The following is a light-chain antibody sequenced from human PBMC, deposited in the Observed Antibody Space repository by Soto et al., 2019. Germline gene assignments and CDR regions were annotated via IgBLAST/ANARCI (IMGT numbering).Light chain of an antibody. CDR1: SSDVRAYNY. Sequence: QSVLTQPASVSGSPGQSITISCTGSSSDVRAYNYVSWYQHHPGTAPKLIIYDVTNRPSGVSNRFSGSKSGNTASLTISGLQAEDEADYYCSSYSDNIFVIFGGGTKVTVL. V-gene: IGLV2-14*03. CDR3: SSYSDNIFVI. CDR2: DVT. J-gene: IGLJ2*01.